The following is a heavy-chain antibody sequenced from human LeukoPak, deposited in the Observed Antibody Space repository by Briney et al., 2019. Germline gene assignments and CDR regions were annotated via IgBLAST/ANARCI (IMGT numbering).Heavy chain of an antibody. CDR3: AKQLGYCSDGNCYFPY. V-gene: IGHV1-69*13. CDR1: GGTFSSYA. CDR2: IIPIFGTA. Sequence: SAKVSCKASGGTFSSYAISWVRQAPGQGLEWMGGIIPIFGTANYAQKFQGRVTITADESTSTAYMELSSLRSEDTAVYYCAKQLGYCSDGNCYFPYWGQGTLVTVSS. D-gene: IGHD2-15*01. J-gene: IGHJ4*02.